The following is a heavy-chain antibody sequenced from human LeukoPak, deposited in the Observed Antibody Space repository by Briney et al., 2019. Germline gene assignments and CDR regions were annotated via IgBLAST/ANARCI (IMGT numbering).Heavy chain of an antibody. CDR3: AKSVAIYFYYGLDV. CDR2: IKNDGSET. J-gene: IGHJ6*02. Sequence: HPGGSLRLSCAVSGFNFRDHWMDWVRQAPGKGLEWVGHIKNDGSETYYLDSLKGRFSISRDNTNNALYLQMNSLRAEDTAPYYCAKSVAIYFYYGLDVWGQGTTVTVSS. V-gene: IGHV3-7*03. D-gene: IGHD3-3*01. CDR1: GFNFRDHW.